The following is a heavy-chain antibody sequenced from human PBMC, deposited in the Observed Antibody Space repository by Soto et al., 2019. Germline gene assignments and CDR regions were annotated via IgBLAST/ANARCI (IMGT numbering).Heavy chain of an antibody. D-gene: IGHD4-17*01. CDR3: AHAYGGRSLS. V-gene: IGHV2-5*02. CDR2: IYWDDTK. CDR1: GFSLPTDRVG. J-gene: IGHJ5*02. Sequence: QITLKESGPTLVKPTQTLTLTCTFSGFSLPTDRVGVGWIRQPPGEALEWLAVIYWDDTKTYRPSLESRLTITKDSSKNQVALTMTNMDSVDTATYYCAHAYGGRSLSWGQGTLVTVSS.